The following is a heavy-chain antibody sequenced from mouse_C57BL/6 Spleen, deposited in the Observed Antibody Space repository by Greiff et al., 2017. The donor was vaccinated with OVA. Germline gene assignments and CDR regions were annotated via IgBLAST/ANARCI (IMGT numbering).Heavy chain of an antibody. CDR3: ARYTPDVYHYFDY. Sequence: DVQLVESGGGLVQPGGSLSLSCAASGFTFTDYYMSWVRQPPGKALEWLGFIRNKANGYTTEYSASVKGRFTISRDNSQSILYLQMNALRAEDSATDYCARYTPDVYHYFDYWGQGTTLTVSS. D-gene: IGHD2-3*01. J-gene: IGHJ2*01. V-gene: IGHV7-3*01. CDR2: IRNKANGYTT. CDR1: GFTFTDYY.